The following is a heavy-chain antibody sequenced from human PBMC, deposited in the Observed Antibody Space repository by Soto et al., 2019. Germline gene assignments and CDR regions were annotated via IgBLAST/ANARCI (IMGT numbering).Heavy chain of an antibody. J-gene: IGHJ5*02. CDR3: ARTLIGYCSGGSCYPGWFDP. D-gene: IGHD2-15*01. CDR2: MNPNSGNT. Sequence: QVQLVQSGAEVKKPGASVKVSCKASGYTFTSYDINWLRQATGQGLEWMGWMNPNSGNTGYAQKFQGRVTMTRNTSISTDYMELSSLRSEDKAVYYCARTLIGYCSGGSCYPGWFDPWGQGTLVTVSS. V-gene: IGHV1-8*01. CDR1: GYTFTSYD.